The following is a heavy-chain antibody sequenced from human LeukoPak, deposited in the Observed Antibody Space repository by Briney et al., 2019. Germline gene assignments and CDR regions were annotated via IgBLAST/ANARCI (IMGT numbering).Heavy chain of an antibody. D-gene: IGHD2-15*01. CDR2: IRYDGSNK. Sequence: GGSLRLSCAASGFTFSSYGMHWVRQAPGKGLEWVAFIRYDGSNKYYADSVKGRFTISRDNSKNTLYLQMNSLRAEDTAVYYRAKIELVVLDYWGQGTLVTVSS. CDR1: GFTFSSYG. V-gene: IGHV3-30*02. J-gene: IGHJ4*02. CDR3: AKIELVVLDY.